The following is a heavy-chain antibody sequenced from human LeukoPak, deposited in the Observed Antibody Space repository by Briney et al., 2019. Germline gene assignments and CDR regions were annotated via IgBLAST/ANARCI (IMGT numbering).Heavy chain of an antibody. J-gene: IGHJ4*02. Sequence: ASVKVSCKASGYTFTSYYMHWVRQAPGQGLEWMGIINPSGGSTSYAQKFQGRVTMTRDTSTSTVYMELSSLRSEDTAVYYCARGGGFSYYYDSSGSAASGYWGQGTLVTVSS. CDR1: GYTFTSYY. CDR3: ARGGGFSYYYDSSGSAASGY. D-gene: IGHD3-22*01. V-gene: IGHV1-46*01. CDR2: INPSGGST.